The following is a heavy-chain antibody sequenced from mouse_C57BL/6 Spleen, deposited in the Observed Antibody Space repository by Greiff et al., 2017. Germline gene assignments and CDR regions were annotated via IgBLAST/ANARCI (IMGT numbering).Heavy chain of an antibody. V-gene: IGHV1-82*01. CDR1: GYAFSSSW. CDR2: VYPGDGDT. D-gene: IGHD1-1*01. CDR3: ARQGGSSYSWFAY. Sequence: QVQLQQSGPELVKPGASVKISCKASGYAFSSSWMNWVKQRPGTGLEWIGRVYPGDGDTNYNGQFKGKATMTADQSSSPAYMQLSSLTSEDSAVYFCARQGGSSYSWFAYWGQGTLVTVSA. J-gene: IGHJ3*01.